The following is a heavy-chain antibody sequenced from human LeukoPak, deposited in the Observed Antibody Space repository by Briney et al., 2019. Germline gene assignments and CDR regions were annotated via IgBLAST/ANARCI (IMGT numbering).Heavy chain of an antibody. J-gene: IGHJ5*02. CDR3: AREGDSGSPRGTWFDP. D-gene: IGHD1-26*01. CDR2: INPNSGVT. Sequence: EASVKVSCKASGYTFIGYYMHWVRQAPGQGLEWVGWINPNSGVTNSAQKFRGRVTLTRDTSISTAYMELRSLRPDDTAVYYCAREGDSGSPRGTWFDPWGQGTLATVSA. V-gene: IGHV1-2*02. CDR1: GYTFIGYY.